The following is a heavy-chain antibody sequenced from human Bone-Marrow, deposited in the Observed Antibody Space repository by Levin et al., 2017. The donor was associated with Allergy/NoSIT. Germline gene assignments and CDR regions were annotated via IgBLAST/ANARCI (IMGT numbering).Heavy chain of an antibody. D-gene: IGHD2-15*01. V-gene: IGHV3-33*01. CDR2: IWYDGTRQ. J-gene: IGHJ3*01. CDR3: ARDREVVVVRTDTFDV. Sequence: GESLRLSCEASGFTFSDYAMHWVRQAPGKGLEWVAVIWYDGTRQYYGDSVKGRFTISRDDSKKTLFLHMTSLTAEDTAVYYCARDREVVVVRTDTFDVWGQGTLVTVSS. CDR1: GFTFSDYA.